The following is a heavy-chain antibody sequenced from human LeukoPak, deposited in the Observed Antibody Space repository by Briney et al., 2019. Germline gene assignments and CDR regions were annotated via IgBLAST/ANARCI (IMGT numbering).Heavy chain of an antibody. D-gene: IGHD6-13*01. V-gene: IGHV4-4*07. CDR2: IYTSGST. CDR1: GGSISSYY. CDR3: AREGSSWYRPTCDAFDI. J-gene: IGHJ3*02. Sequence: PSETLSLTCTVSGGSISSYYWIWIRQPAGKGLEWIGRIYTSGSTNYNPSLKSRVTMSVDTSKNQFSLKLSSVTAADTAVYYCAREGSSWYRPTCDAFDIWGQGTMVTVSS.